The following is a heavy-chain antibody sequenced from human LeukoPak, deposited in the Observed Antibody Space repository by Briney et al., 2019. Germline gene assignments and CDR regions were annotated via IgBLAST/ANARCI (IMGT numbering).Heavy chain of an antibody. J-gene: IGHJ4*02. Sequence: ASVKVSCEASGYTFTSYGISWVRQAPGQGREWMGWISAYNGNTNYAQKLQGRVTMTTDTFTSTAYMELRSLRSDDTAVYYCARDPVEQWLVNFDYWGQGTLVTVSS. CDR2: ISAYNGNT. CDR3: ARDPVEQWLVNFDY. V-gene: IGHV1-18*01. D-gene: IGHD6-19*01. CDR1: GYTFTSYG.